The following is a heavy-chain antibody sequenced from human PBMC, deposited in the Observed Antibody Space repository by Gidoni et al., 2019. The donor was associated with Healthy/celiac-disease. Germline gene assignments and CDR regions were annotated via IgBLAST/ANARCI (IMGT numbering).Heavy chain of an antibody. CDR3: ARGDDYSNYSFHWYFDL. D-gene: IGHD4-4*01. CDR2: IYYSGST. Sequence: QVQLQESGPGLVKPSETLSLTCTVPGGSLSRYYWSWIRQPPGKGLEWIGYIYYSGSTNYNPSLKSRVTISVDTSKNQFSLKLSSVTAADTAVYYCARGDDYSNYSFHWYFDLWGRGTLVTVSS. CDR1: GGSLSRYY. V-gene: IGHV4-59*01. J-gene: IGHJ2*01.